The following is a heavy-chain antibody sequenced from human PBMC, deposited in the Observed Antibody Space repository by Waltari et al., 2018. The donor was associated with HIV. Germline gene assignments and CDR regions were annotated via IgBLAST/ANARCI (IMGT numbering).Heavy chain of an antibody. CDR2: IYHSGST. Sequence: QVQLQESGPGLVKPSGTLSLTCAVSGGSISSSNGWGWVRQPPGKGREGIGEIYHSGSTNYNPSLKSRVTISVDKSKNQFSLKLSSVTAADTAVYYCAREGGRAAAGTGFDYWGQGTLVTVSS. CDR1: GGSISSSNG. J-gene: IGHJ4*02. D-gene: IGHD6-13*01. V-gene: IGHV4-4*02. CDR3: AREGGRAAAGTGFDY.